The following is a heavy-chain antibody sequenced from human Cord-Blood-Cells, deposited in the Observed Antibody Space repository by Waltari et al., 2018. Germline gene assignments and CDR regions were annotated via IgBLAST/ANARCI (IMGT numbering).Heavy chain of an antibody. Sequence: LXXSXXXSGFTVSSNYMSWVRQAPGKGLEWVSVIYSGGSTYYADSVKGRFTISRDNSKNTLYLQMNSLRAEDTAVYYCARVSWYFDLWGRGTLVTVSS. J-gene: IGHJ2*01. V-gene: IGHV3-53*01. CDR1: GFTVSSNY. CDR2: IYSGGST. CDR3: ARVSWYFDL.